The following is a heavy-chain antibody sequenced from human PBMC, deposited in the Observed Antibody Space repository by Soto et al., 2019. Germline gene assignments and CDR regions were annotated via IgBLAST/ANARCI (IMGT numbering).Heavy chain of an antibody. CDR1: EFTVGNNY. Sequence: EVQLVESGGGLVQPGGSPRLSCAASEFTVGNNYMSWVRQAPGKGLEWVSLIYSNGDTRYADSVRGRFTISRDSSKNILYLQMNSLRADDTAIYYCMNRPRAWGRGTLVTVSS. CDR3: MNRPRA. J-gene: IGHJ5*02. CDR2: IYSNGDT. V-gene: IGHV3-66*01. D-gene: IGHD6-6*01.